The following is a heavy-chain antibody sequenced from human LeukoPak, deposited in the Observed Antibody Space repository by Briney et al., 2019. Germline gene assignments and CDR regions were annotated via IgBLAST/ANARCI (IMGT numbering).Heavy chain of an antibody. D-gene: IGHD6-13*01. Sequence: SVKVSRKASGYTFTSYDINWVRQATGQGLEWMGWMNTNSGNTGYAQKFQGRGTMTRHTSISTPYMVLSSRRTADTAASYGGIERQQPDYWGQGTLVTVSS. CDR2: MNTNSGNT. J-gene: IGHJ4*02. V-gene: IGHV1-8*01. CDR3: GIERQQPDY. CDR1: GYTFTSYD.